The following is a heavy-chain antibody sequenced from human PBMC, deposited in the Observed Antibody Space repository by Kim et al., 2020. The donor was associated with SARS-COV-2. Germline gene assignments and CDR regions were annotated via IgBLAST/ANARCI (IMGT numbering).Heavy chain of an antibody. CDR1: GYTFTSYD. CDR3: AREDAYCSGGSCYFYYGMDV. V-gene: IGHV1-8*01. J-gene: IGHJ6*02. D-gene: IGHD2-15*01. Sequence: ASVKVSCKASGYTFTSYDINWVRQATGQGLAWMGWMNPNSGHTGYAQKFQGRVTMTRNTSISTAYMELSSLRSEDTAVYYCAREDAYCSGGSCYFYYGMDVWGQGTTVTVSS. CDR2: MNPNSGHT.